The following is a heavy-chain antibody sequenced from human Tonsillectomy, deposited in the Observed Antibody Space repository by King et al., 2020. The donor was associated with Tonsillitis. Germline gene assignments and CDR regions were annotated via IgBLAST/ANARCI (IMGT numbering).Heavy chain of an antibody. CDR1: GFTFSRYW. J-gene: IGHJ5*01. CDR3: AAGAGWLFDF. Sequence: VQLVESGGGLVQPGGSLRLSCAASGFTFSRYWMSWFRQAPGKGREWVANIKQDGSAKYYVDSVKGRFTISRDNAQGSLSLQMNSLRDEDTAVYYCAAGAGWLFDFWGQGILVTVSS. V-gene: IGHV3-7*01. D-gene: IGHD6-19*01. CDR2: IKQDGSAK.